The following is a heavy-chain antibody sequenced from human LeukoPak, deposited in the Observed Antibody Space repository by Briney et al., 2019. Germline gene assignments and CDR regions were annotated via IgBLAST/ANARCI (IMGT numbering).Heavy chain of an antibody. V-gene: IGHV4-59*01. J-gene: IGHJ5*01. CDR3: ARSIRFDS. CDR2: IYLYNSVST. CDR1: GGSISSYY. Sequence: PLETLSLTCTVSGGSISSYYWGWIWQPPGEGLEWIGYIYLYNSVSTNYNPSLKSRVTISVDPSKNQFSLKLTSVTAADTAVYYCARSIRFDSWGLGSLVTVSA.